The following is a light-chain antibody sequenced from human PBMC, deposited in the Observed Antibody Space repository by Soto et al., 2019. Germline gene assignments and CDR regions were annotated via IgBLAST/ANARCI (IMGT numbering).Light chain of an antibody. CDR1: QSISTY. J-gene: IGKJ4*01. V-gene: IGKV1-39*01. CDR3: QQTYSTPLT. CDR2: AAS. Sequence: DIQMTQSPSSLSASVGDRVTITCRASQSISTYLNWYQQKAGLAPKLLIYAASSLQSGVPSRVSGSGSGTDFTLTISSLQPEDFATYYCQQTYSTPLTFGGGTKVDIK.